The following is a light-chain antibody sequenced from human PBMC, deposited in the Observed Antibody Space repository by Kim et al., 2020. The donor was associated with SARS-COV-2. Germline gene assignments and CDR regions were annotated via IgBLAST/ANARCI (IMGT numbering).Light chain of an antibody. Sequence: EIVMTQSPATLSVSPGERATLSCRASQSVSSKFAWYQQKPGQAPRVLIYGASTRATGIPARFSGSGSGTEFTLTISSLQSEDFAVYYCHQYNNWPYTFGQGTKLEI. V-gene: IGKV3-15*01. J-gene: IGKJ2*01. CDR3: HQYNNWPYT. CDR2: GAS. CDR1: QSVSSK.